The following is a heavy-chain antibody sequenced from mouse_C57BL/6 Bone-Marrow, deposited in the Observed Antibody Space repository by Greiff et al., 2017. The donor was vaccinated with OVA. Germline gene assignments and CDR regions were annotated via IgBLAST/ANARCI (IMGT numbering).Heavy chain of an antibody. CDR2: IWSGGST. CDR3: ARGGHYSGSSPAWFAY. CDR1: GFSFTSYG. J-gene: IGHJ3*01. Sequence: QVQLQQSGPGLVKPSQCLSITCTVSGFSFTSYGVHWVRQSPGKGLEWLGVIWSGGSTDYYADFISRLSISKDNSTSQVFFKMTSLQAYDTAIYYCARGGHYSGSSPAWFAYWGQGTLVTVSA. D-gene: IGHD1-1*01. V-gene: IGHV2-2*01.